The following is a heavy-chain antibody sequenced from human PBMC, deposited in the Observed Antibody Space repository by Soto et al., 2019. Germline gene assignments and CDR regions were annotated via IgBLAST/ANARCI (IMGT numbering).Heavy chain of an antibody. CDR3: ARRYTAKNYYFDY. V-gene: IGHV4-59*08. D-gene: IGHD3-16*02. CDR2: IYYSGST. J-gene: IGHJ4*02. Sequence: SETLSLTCTVSGGSISSYYWSWIRQPPGKGLEWIGYIYYSGSTNYNPSLKSRVTISVDTSKNQFSLKLSSVTAADTAVYYCARRYTAKNYYFDYWGQGTLVTVSS. CDR1: GGSISSYY.